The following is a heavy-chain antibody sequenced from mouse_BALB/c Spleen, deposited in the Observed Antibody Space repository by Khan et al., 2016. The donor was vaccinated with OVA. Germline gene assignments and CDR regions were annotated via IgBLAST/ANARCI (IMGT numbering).Heavy chain of an antibody. CDR1: GYTFTSYV. D-gene: IGHD2-14*01. Sequence: VQLQQPGPELVKPGASVKMSCEASGYTFTSYVIHWVKQKPGQGLEWIGYIYPFNDDTKYNEKFKGKATLTSDTSSSTAYMDLRSLTSEDSAVYYCAKNYRYDVYFDYWGQGTTLTVSS. V-gene: IGHV1S136*01. J-gene: IGHJ2*01. CDR3: AKNYRYDVYFDY. CDR2: IYPFNDDT.